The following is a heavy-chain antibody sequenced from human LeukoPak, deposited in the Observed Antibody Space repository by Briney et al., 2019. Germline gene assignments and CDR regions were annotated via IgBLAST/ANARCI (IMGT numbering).Heavy chain of an antibody. J-gene: IGHJ4*02. V-gene: IGHV5-51*01. CDR2: IYPGGSDT. CDR1: GYSFTNYW. Sequence: GESLKISCKGSGYSFTNYWIGWVRQKPGEGLEWMGIIYPGGSDTRYSPSFQGQVTISADKSINTAYLQWSSLKASDTAIYYCARLSSGWYFDCWDQGALVTVSS. CDR3: ARLSSGWYFDC. D-gene: IGHD6-19*01.